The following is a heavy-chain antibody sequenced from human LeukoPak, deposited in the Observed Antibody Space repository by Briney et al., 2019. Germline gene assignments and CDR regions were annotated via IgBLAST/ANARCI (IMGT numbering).Heavy chain of an antibody. D-gene: IGHD6-13*01. CDR2: IYYSGTS. CDR1: GRSQSIYY. V-gene: IGHV4-59*13. J-gene: IGHJ4*02. Sequence: SDTLSLTCTVSGRSQSIYYGSWIRRPPGRGVEGIGYIYYSGTSNYNPSLKSRVTISVDTSKNEFSLNLSSVTAADTAVYYCAREESSSWYELGYWGQGNMMTVSS. CDR3: AREESSSWYELGY.